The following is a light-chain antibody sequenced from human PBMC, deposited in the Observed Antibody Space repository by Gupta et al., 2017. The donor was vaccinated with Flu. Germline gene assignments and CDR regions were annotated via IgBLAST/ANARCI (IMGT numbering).Light chain of an antibody. CDR2: GTS. CDR1: QSVYSSY. Sequence: EIVLTQSPDTLSLSPGERATLSCRASQSVYSSYLGWYQQRPGQPPRLLIYGTSSRATGIPDRFSGSGSGTDFTLAISRLEPEDLAVYYCQQYDRSPYSFGQGTKVEIK. CDR3: QQYDRSPYS. V-gene: IGKV3-20*01. J-gene: IGKJ2*03.